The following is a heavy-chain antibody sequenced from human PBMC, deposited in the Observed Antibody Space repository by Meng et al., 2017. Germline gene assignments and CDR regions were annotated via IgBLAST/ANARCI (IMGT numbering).Heavy chain of an antibody. CDR1: GFNFSSYG. V-gene: IGHV3-33*01. CDR3: ARGLSTTYWYFDL. CDR2: IWYDGSNK. J-gene: IGHJ2*01. D-gene: IGHD2/OR15-2a*01. Sequence: VEVVEAGGGVVLPGRSLRLCCAACGFNFSSYGMHWVRQAPGKGLEWVAVIWYDGSNKYYADSVKGRFTISRDNSKNTLYLQMNSLRAEDTAVYYCARGLSTTYWYFDLWGRGTLVTVSS.